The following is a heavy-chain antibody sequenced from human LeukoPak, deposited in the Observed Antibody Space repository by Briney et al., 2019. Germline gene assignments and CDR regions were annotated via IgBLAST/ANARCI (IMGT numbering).Heavy chain of an antibody. D-gene: IGHD3-3*01. CDR1: GGSISSGSYY. CDR2: IYTSGST. J-gene: IGHJ6*02. V-gene: IGHV4-61*02. Sequence: PSQTLSLTCTVSGGSISSGSYYWSWIRQPAGKGLKWIGRIYTSGSTNYNPSLKSRVTISVDTSKNQFSLKLSSVTAADTAVYYCARDQDDFGAYYYYGMDVWGQGTTVTVSS. CDR3: ARDQDDFGAYYYYGMDV.